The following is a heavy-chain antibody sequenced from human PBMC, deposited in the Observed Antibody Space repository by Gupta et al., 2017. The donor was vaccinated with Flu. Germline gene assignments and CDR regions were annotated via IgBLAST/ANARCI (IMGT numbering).Heavy chain of an antibody. V-gene: IGHV4-59*01. D-gene: IGHD4/OR15-4a*01. CDR1: VVSLSPYY. J-gene: IGHJ4*02. CDR2: IHYCGSL. Sequence: QVQLQESAPGLVKPSETLSPTRAVSVVSLSPYYLTSIRRPPGNGLEWIAYIHYCGSLNYNPSLKSRLIISVDTSKKQFALKLNSVTAADTAVYDWARFGHCGDANCAGFDYWGQGTLVTVSS. CDR3: ARFGHCGDANCAGFDY.